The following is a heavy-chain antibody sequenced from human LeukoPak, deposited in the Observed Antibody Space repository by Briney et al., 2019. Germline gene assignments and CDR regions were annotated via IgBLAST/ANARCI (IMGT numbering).Heavy chain of an antibody. J-gene: IGHJ6*02. CDR2: ISFDSYTD. D-gene: IGHD1-26*01. V-gene: IGHV3-30*18. CDR3: VKGKWEDNHYYFGLDV. Sequence: PGRSLRLSCAASGFTFSKYGMHWVRQAPGKGLEWGAVISFDSYTDYYGDSVTGRFTISRDNSKNTVDLEMNNLRPEDTAVYFCVKGKWEDNHYYFGLDVWGPGTTVIVAS. CDR1: GFTFSKYG.